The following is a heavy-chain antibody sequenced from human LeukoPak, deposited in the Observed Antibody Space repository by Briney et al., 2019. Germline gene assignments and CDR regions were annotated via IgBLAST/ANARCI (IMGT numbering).Heavy chain of an antibody. CDR2: SNPNSGGT. D-gene: IGHD3-22*01. CDR3: EKEPRITMLVVVIDDTWFDP. J-gene: IGHJ5*02. V-gene: IGHV1-2*02. CDR1: GYTFTGYD. Sequence: GASVKLSCKASGYTFTGYDMHWVRQAPGQGLGWMGWSNPNSGGTNYAQKFQGRVTMTRDTSIRTDYMELSRLRSDDTAVYYCEKEPRITMLVVVIDDTWFDPWGQGTLVTVSS.